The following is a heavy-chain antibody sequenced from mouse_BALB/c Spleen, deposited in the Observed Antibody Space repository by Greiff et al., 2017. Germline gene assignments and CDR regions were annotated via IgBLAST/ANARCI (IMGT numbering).Heavy chain of an antibody. D-gene: IGHD1-1*01. CDR3: NACHYGSSYPYY. J-gene: IGHJ2*01. CDR2: IDPENGDT. V-gene: IGHV14-4*02. Sequence: EVQLQQSGAELVRSGASVKLSCTASGFNIKDYYMHWVKQRPEQGLEWIGWIDPENGDTEYAPKFQGKATMTADTSSNTAYLQLSSLTSEDTAVYYCNACHYGSSYPYYWGQGTTLTVSS. CDR1: GFNIKDYY.